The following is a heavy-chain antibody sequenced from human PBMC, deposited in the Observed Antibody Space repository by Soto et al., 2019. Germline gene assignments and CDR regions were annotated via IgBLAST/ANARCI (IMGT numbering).Heavy chain of an antibody. CDR1: GFTFGSYA. J-gene: IGHJ3*01. Sequence: GGSLRLSCAASGFTFGSYAMTWVRQAPGKGLEWVSSISDSGGTTYYADSVKGRFAISRDNSKNTLYLQMSSLRAEDTAMYYCARIITTPATGTWGQGTMVTVSS. CDR3: ARIITTPATGT. V-gene: IGHV3-23*01. D-gene: IGHD1-1*01. CDR2: ISDSGGTT.